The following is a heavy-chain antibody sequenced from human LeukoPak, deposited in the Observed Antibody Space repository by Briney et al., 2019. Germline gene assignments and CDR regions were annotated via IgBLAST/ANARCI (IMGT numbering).Heavy chain of an antibody. D-gene: IGHD3-3*01. CDR1: GGSISGDSYY. J-gene: IGHJ4*02. CDR3: ARLWSGYRPPDY. V-gene: IGHV4-39*01. Sequence: SETLSLTCTVSGGSISGDSYYWGWLRQPPGKGLEWIGSIYYRGSTYYNPSLKSRVTISVDTSKSQISLKLRSVTAADTAMYYCARLWSGYRPPDYWGQGTLVTVYS. CDR2: IYYRGST.